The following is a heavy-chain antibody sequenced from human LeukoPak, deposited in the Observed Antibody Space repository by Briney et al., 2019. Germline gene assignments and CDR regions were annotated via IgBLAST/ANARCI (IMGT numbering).Heavy chain of an antibody. CDR3: ARVSRSGYYGEY. CDR2: IKQDGSEQ. D-gene: IGHD3-3*01. Sequence: GGSLRLSCAASGFTFTRYWMAWVRLAPGKGLEWVANIKQDGSEQYHVDSVRGRFTMSRDNTKNIVFLQMDSLRVEDTAVYYCARVSRSGYYGEYWGQGTTVTVSS. V-gene: IGHV3-7*01. J-gene: IGHJ4*02. CDR1: GFTFTRYW.